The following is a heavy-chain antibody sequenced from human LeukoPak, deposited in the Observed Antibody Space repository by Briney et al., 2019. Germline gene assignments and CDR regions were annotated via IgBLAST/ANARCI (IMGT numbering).Heavy chain of an antibody. J-gene: IGHJ5*02. CDR2: ISRTGRT. Sequence: PSETLSLTCAVYGGSFSNYYWSWIRQAPGKGLEGIGEISRTGRTNYNSSLKSRVTISIDTSKNQFSLKLNSVTAADTAVYYCATARGYCSSTSCPDWFDPWGQGTLVTVSS. D-gene: IGHD2-2*01. CDR3: ATARGYCSSTSCPDWFDP. V-gene: IGHV4-34*01. CDR1: GGSFSNYY.